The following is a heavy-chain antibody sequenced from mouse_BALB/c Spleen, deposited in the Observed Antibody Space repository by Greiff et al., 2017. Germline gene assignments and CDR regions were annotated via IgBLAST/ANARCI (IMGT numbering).Heavy chain of an antibody. CDR1: GFTFSSFG. V-gene: IGHV5-17*02. CDR2: ISSGSSTI. CDR3: ARFYGRGYFDV. D-gene: IGHD2-1*01. J-gene: IGHJ1*01. Sequence: EVHLVESGGGLVQPGGSRKLSCAASGFTFSSFGMHWVRQAPEKGLEWVAYISSGSSTIYYADTVKGRFTISRDNPKNTLFLQMTSLRSEDTAMYYCARFYGRGYFDVWGAGTTVTVSS.